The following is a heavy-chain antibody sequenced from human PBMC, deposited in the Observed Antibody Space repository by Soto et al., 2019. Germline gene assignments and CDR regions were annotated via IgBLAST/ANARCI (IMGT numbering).Heavy chain of an antibody. J-gene: IGHJ5*01. CDR3: ARPGIRMATNWFDS. V-gene: IGHV5-10-1*01. Sequence: GESLKISCKGFGYSFANYCITWVRQMPGKGLEWMGRIDPSDSYINYSPSFQGHVTISADKSISTAYLQWSSLKASDTAMYYCARPGIRMATNWFDSWGQGTLVTVSS. D-gene: IGHD3-16*01. CDR2: IDPSDSYI. CDR1: GYSFANYC.